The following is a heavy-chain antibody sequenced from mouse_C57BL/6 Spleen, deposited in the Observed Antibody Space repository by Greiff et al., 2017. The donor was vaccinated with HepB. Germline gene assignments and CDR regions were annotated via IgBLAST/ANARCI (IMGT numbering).Heavy chain of an antibody. CDR3: ARDRGGYDEDAMDY. V-gene: IGHV5-4*01. CDR1: GFTFSSYA. Sequence: EVKLVESGGGLVKPGGSLKLSCAASGFTFSSYAMSWVRQTPEKRLEWVATISDGGSYTYYPDNVKGRFTISRDNAKNNLYLQMRHLKSEDTAMYYCARDRGGYDEDAMDYWGQGTSVTVSS. D-gene: IGHD2-2*01. J-gene: IGHJ4*01. CDR2: ISDGGSYT.